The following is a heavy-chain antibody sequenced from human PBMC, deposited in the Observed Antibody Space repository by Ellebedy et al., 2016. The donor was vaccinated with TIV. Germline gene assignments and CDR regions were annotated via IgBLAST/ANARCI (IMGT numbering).Heavy chain of an antibody. J-gene: IGHJ6*02. CDR3: ARSQFLDHYYGVDV. CDR1: GGSISSGDYY. D-gene: IGHD3-3*01. CDR2: IYYSGRT. V-gene: IGHV4-39*07. Sequence: SETLSLTCTVSGGSISSGDYYWSWIRQPPGRGLEWIGSIYYSGRTYYNPSLKSRVTISVDTTKNQFSLKVSSVTAADTAVYYCARSQFLDHYYGVDVWGQGTTVTVSS.